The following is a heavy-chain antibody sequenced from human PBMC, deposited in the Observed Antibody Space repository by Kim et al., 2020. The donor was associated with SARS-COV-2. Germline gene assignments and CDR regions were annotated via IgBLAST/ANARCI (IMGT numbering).Heavy chain of an antibody. CDR3: AKDRSSSTSRPDPWWFDP. Sequence: GGSLRLSCAASGFTFSSYGMHWVRQAPGKGLEWVAVISYDGSNKYYADSVKGRFTISRDNSKNTLYLQMNSLRAEDTAVYYCAKDRSSSTSRPDPWWFDPWGQGTLVTVSS. V-gene: IGHV3-30*18. J-gene: IGHJ5*02. CDR1: GFTFSSYG. D-gene: IGHD2-2*01. CDR2: ISYDGSNK.